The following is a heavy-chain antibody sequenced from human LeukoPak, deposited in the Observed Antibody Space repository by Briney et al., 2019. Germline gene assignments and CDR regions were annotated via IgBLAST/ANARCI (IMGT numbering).Heavy chain of an antibody. CDR3: ARDSCSGGSCYFHVSIFNWFDP. CDR2: IYTSGST. Sequence: SETLSLTCTVCGGSISSYYWSWIRQPAGKGLEWIGRIYTSGSTNYNPSLKSRVTMSVDTSKNQFSLKLSSVTAADTAVYYCARDSCSGGSCYFHVSIFNWFDPWGQGTLVTVSS. CDR1: GGSISSYY. J-gene: IGHJ5*02. D-gene: IGHD2-15*01. V-gene: IGHV4-4*07.